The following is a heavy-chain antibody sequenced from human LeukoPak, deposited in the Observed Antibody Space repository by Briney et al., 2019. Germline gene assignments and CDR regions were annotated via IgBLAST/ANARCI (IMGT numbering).Heavy chain of an antibody. J-gene: IGHJ3*02. D-gene: IGHD4/OR15-4a*01. CDR2: IYTSGGT. V-gene: IGHV4-4*07. CDR1: GGSISNYY. Sequence: SETLSLTCTVSGGSISNYYWSWIRQPAGKGLEWIGRIYTSGGTNYNPSLKSRVTMSVDTSKNQFSLKLSSVTAADTAVHYCARAKDNYRGNDAFDIWGRGTMVTVSS. CDR3: ARAKDNYRGNDAFDI.